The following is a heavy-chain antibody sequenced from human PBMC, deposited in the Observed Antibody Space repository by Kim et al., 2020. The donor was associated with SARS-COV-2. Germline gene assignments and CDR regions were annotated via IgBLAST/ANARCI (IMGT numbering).Heavy chain of an antibody. CDR1: GFTLSSYS. D-gene: IGHD4-17*01. CDR2: ISSSSSYI. CDR3: ARDSLRVENSVDY. Sequence: GGSLRLSCAASGFTLSSYSMNWVRQAPGKGLEWVSSISSSSSYIYHADSVKGRSTITRDNAKNSLYLQMNSLRAEDTDEYYCARDSLRVENSVDYWGEGT. V-gene: IGHV3-21*01. J-gene: IGHJ4*02.